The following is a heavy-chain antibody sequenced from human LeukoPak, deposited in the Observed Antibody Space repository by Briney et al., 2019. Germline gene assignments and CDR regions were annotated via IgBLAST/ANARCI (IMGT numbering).Heavy chain of an antibody. CDR2: IYYSGST. V-gene: IGHV4-59*01. CDR1: GGSISSYY. J-gene: IGHJ2*01. D-gene: IGHD6-19*01. CDR3: ARWSSGWTRGAPELIWYFDL. Sequence: PSETLSLTCTVSGGSISSYYWSWIRQPPGKGLEWIGYIYYSGSTNYNPSLKSRVTISVDTSKNQFSLKLSSVTVADTAVYYCARWSSGWTRGAPELIWYFDLWGRGTLVTVSS.